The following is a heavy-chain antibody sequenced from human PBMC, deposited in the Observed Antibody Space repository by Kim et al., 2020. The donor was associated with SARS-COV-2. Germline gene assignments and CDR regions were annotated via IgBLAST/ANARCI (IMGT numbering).Heavy chain of an antibody. CDR3: ARSYHGSGHYWPYFDP. J-gene: IGHJ5*02. CDR2: IDTHTGTP. Sequence: ASVKVSCKASGYILTTYAMNWVRQAPGQGLEWMGWIDTHTGTPTYAQGFTVRVVFSLDTSVSTAYLQINSLKADDTAVYFCARSYHGSGHYWPYFDPWGQ. D-gene: IGHD3-10*01. CDR1: GYILTTYA. V-gene: IGHV7-4-1*02.